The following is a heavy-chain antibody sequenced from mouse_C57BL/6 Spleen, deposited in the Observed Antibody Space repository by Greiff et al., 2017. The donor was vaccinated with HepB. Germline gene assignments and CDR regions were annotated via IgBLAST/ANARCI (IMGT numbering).Heavy chain of an antibody. CDR2: IAPETGGT. CDR1: GYTFTDYE. J-gene: IGHJ2*01. CDR3: TRSHYYGSSPYYIDY. Sequence: QVQLQQSGAELVRPGASVTLSCKASGYTFTDYEMHWVKQTPVHGLEWIGAIAPETGGTAYNQKFKGQGILTADKSSSTAYMELRSLTSEDSAVYYCTRSHYYGSSPYYIDYWGQGTTLTVSS. V-gene: IGHV1-15*01. D-gene: IGHD1-1*01.